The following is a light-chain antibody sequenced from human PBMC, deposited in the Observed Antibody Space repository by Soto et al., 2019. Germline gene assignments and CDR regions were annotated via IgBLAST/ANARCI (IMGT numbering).Light chain of an antibody. Sequence: QSVLTQPASVSGSPGQSITVSCTGSSSDFGDDKYVSWYQQHPGKAPKLMIYEVTNRPSGVSNRFSGSKSGNTASLTISGLQPEDEADYYCSSYTIINTWVFGGGTKLTVL. CDR3: SSYTIINTWV. V-gene: IGLV2-14*01. J-gene: IGLJ3*02. CDR2: EVT. CDR1: SSDFGDDKY.